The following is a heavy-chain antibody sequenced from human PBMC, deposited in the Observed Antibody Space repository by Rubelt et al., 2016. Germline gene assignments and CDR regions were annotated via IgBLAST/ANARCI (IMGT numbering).Heavy chain of an antibody. J-gene: IGHJ4*02. Sequence: QLQLQESGPGLVKPSETLSLTCTVSGDSLSSSTYYWAWIRQPPGKGLEWIGSIYYSGSTYYNPSLKIRLTRSVDTSKNHFSLNLNSVTAADTAVYYGARRWHQLVVDYWGQGTLVTVSS. CDR3: ARRWHQLVVDY. D-gene: IGHD6-13*01. V-gene: IGHV4-39*07. CDR2: IYYSGST. CDR1: GDSLSSSTYY.